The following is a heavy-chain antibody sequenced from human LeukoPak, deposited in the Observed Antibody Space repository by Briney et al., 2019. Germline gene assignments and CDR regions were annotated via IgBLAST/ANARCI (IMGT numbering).Heavy chain of an antibody. D-gene: IGHD3-16*02. CDR3: ARGHVIPGENWLDP. CDR2: MNPNTGNT. J-gene: IGHJ5*02. V-gene: IGHV1-8*03. Sequence: GASVTVSFKPSVYTFPNYDIYGVRHAAGQGLEGMGWMNPNTGNTITAHKFQARVTFSIDTSITTAYMELSSLTSDDTAVYYCARGHVIPGENWLDPWGQGTLVTVSS. CDR1: VYTFPNYD.